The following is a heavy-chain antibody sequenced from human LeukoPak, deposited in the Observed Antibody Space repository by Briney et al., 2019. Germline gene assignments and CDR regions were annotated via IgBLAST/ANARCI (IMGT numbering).Heavy chain of an antibody. Sequence: SETLSLTCTVSGGSISSYYWSWIRQPPGKGLEWIGYIYYSGSTNYNPSLKSRVTISVDTSKNQFSLKLSSVTAADTAVYYCARGVVESYIAADGPDWFDPWGQGTLVTVSS. CDR2: IYYSGST. CDR1: GGSISSYY. D-gene: IGHD6-6*01. J-gene: IGHJ5*02. CDR3: ARGVVESYIAADGPDWFDP. V-gene: IGHV4-59*01.